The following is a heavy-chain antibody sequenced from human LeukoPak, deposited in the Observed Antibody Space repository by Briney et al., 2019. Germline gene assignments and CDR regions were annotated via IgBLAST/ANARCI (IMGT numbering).Heavy chain of an antibody. V-gene: IGHV3-30*04. Sequence: PGRSLRLSCAVSGFSFSNYLMHWVRQAPGKGLEWVALISYDGRKKYYADSVKGRFTISRDNSKNTLYLQMNSLRAEDTAVYYCARAGLSSSWSAIRPLGSNWFDPWGQGTLVTVST. D-gene: IGHD6-13*01. CDR3: ARAGLSSSWSAIRPLGSNWFDP. CDR1: GFSFSNYL. CDR2: ISYDGRKK. J-gene: IGHJ5*02.